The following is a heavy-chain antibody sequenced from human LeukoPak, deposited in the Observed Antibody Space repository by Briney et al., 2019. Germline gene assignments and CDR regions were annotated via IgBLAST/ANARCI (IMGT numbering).Heavy chain of an antibody. Sequence: ASVKVSCKVSGYTLTELSMHWVRQAPGKGLEWMGGFDPEDGETIYAQKFRGRVTMTEDTSTDTAYMELSSLRSEDTAVYYCATYGPLIVVVPAATHGYYYYGMDVWGQGTTVTVSS. CDR2: FDPEDGET. V-gene: IGHV1-24*01. CDR1: GYTLTELS. D-gene: IGHD2-2*01. J-gene: IGHJ6*02. CDR3: ATYGPLIVVVPAATHGYYYYGMDV.